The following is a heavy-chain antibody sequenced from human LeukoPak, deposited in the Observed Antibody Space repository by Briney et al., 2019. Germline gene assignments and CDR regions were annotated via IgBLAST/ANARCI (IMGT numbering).Heavy chain of an antibody. CDR1: GFTFSTYA. V-gene: IGHV3-23*01. J-gene: IGHJ4*02. CDR2: ISGSGGST. D-gene: IGHD6-19*01. Sequence: GGSLRLSCAASGFTFSTYAVSWVRQAPGRGLGWVSSISGSGGSTSYADSVKGRFTISRDNSKNTLYLQMNSLRAEDTAIYYCARVAGTKCLDYWGQGTLVTVSS. CDR3: ARVAGTKCLDY.